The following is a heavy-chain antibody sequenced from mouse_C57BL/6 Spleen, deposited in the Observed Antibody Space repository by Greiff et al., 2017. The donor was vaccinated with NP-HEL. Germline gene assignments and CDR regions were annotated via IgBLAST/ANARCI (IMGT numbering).Heavy chain of an antibody. CDR1: GYTFTSYW. Sequence: QVHVKQSGTELVKPGASVKLSCKASGYTFTSYWMHWVKQRPGQGLEWIGNINPSNGGTNYNEKFKSKATLTVDKSSSTAYMQLSSLTSEDSAVYYCARGGYYGKGKAMDYWGQGTSVTVSS. V-gene: IGHV1-53*01. CDR3: ARGGYYGKGKAMDY. J-gene: IGHJ4*01. CDR2: INPSNGGT. D-gene: IGHD1-1*01.